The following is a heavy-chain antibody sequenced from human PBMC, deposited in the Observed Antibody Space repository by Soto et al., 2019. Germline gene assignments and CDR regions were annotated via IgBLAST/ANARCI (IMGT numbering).Heavy chain of an antibody. CDR1: GFTFRDYG. Sequence: QVNLVESGGGVVQPGRSLRLSCVASGFTFRDYGMHWVRQAPGKGLEWGAAISHDGSNKFYGDSVKGRFTISRDNSKNTLLLQTDSLRDEDTAVYFCAKEARSRAVTATRVYGMDVWGQGTTVAVSS. CDR3: AKEARSRAVTATRVYGMDV. D-gene: IGHD4-17*01. CDR2: ISHDGSNK. V-gene: IGHV3-30*18. J-gene: IGHJ6*02.